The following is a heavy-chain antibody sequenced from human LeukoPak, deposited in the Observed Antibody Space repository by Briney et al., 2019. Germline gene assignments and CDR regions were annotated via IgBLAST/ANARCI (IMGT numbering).Heavy chain of an antibody. J-gene: IGHJ4*02. CDR1: GFTFSSYS. D-gene: IGHD3-22*01. CDR2: ISSSSSYI. Sequence: GGSLRLSCAASGFTFSSYSMNWVRQAPGKGLEWVSSISSSSSYIYYADSVKGRFTISRDNAKNSLYLQMNSLRAEDMALYYCAKDKRGNYDSSGYYDYWGQGTLVTVSS. CDR3: AKDKRGNYDSSGYYDY. V-gene: IGHV3-21*04.